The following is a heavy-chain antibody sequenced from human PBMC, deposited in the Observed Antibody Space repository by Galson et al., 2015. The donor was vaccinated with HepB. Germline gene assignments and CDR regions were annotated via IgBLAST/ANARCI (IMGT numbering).Heavy chain of an antibody. V-gene: IGHV4-61*01. CDR2: IYYSGST. J-gene: IGHJ3*02. D-gene: IGHD6-13*01. CDR3: ARDGPVAAGTTTVDAFDI. CDR1: GGSISSGNYY. Sequence: TLSLTCTVSGGSISSGNYYWSWIWQPPGKGLEWIGYIYYSGSTNYNPSLKSRVTISVDTSKNQFSLKLSSVTAADTAVYYCARDGPVAAGTTTVDAFDIWGQGTMVTVSS.